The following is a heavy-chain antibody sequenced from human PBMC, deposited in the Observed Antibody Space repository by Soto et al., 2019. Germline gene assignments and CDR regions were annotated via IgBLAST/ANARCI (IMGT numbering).Heavy chain of an antibody. V-gene: IGHV1-69*02. CDR1: GGTFSSYT. CDR2: IIPILGIA. CDR3: ARCPSEQLLDYYLDY. Sequence: QVQLVQSGAEVKKPGSSVKVSCKASGGTFSSYTISWVRQAPGQGLEWMGRIIPILGIANYAQKFQGRVTIXXDXSXXTAYMELSSLRSEDTAVYYCARCPSEQLLDYYLDYWGQGTLVTVSS. J-gene: IGHJ4*02. D-gene: IGHD2-2*01.